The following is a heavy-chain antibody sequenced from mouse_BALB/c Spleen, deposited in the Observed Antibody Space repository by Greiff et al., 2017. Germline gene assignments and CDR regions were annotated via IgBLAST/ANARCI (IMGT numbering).Heavy chain of an antibody. CDR1: GFSLTSYG. D-gene: IGHD2-10*01. CDR3: ASPYYGNSWFAY. J-gene: IGHJ3*01. CDR2: IWSGGST. Sequence: VQLVESGPGLVQPSQSLSITCTVSGFSLTSYGVHWVRQSPGKGLEWLGVIWSGGSTDYNAAFISRLSISKDNSKSQVFFKMNSLQANDTAIYYCASPYYGNSWFAYWGQGTLVTVSA. V-gene: IGHV2-2*02.